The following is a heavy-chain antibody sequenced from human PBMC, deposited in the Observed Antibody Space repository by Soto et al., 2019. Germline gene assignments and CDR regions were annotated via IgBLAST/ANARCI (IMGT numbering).Heavy chain of an antibody. CDR3: ARGETYLGV. CDR1: RDTFNKYA. V-gene: IGHV1-69*01. CDR2: IIPIFSSR. J-gene: IGHJ6*02. Sequence: QVQLVQSGAEVKKPGSSVKVSCKTSRDTFNKYAFNWVRQAPGQGLEWMGGIIPIFSSRNYAEKFQGRVTIAADDSTSTAYMELRSLRFEDTAGYYCARGETYLGVWGQGTTVTVSS.